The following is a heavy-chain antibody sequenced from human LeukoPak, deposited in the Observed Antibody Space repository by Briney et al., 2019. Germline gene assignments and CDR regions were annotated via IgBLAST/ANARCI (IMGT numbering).Heavy chain of an antibody. CDR3: VREGFYFFDF. V-gene: IGHV3-7*01. Sequence: PGGSLRLSCAASGFTFTNNVMSWVRQVPGKGLEWVADIKEDGCETTYADSVRGRFTIFRENAKDSVYLQMNSLRAEDAATYYCVREGFYFFDFWGQGTLVTASS. CDR1: GFTFTNNV. CDR2: IKEDGCET. J-gene: IGHJ4*01.